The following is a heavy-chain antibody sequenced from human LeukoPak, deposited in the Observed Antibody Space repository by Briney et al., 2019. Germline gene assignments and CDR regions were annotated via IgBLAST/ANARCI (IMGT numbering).Heavy chain of an antibody. Sequence: SETLSLTCTVSGGSISSSSYYWGWIRQPPGKGLEWIGSIYYSGSTYYNPSLKSRVTISVDTSKNQFSLKLSSVTAADTAVYYCARIPTVVTPCYFDYWGQGTLVTVSS. D-gene: IGHD4-23*01. CDR2: IYYSGST. J-gene: IGHJ4*02. CDR3: ARIPTVVTPCYFDY. CDR1: GGSISSSSYY. V-gene: IGHV4-39*07.